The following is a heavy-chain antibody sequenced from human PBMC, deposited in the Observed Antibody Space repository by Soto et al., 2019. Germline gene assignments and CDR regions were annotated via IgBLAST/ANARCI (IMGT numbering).Heavy chain of an antibody. CDR3: ARGRYDYSNYGNWFDP. CDR2: IYTSGST. J-gene: IGHJ5*02. CDR1: GGSIISYY. D-gene: IGHD4-4*01. V-gene: IGHV4-4*07. Sequence: PAETLSLTCTVSGGSIISYYWIWIRHPSGKGLEWIGRIYTSGSTNYNPSLKSRVTMSVDTSKNQFSLKLSSVTAADTAVYYCARGRYDYSNYGNWFDPWGQGTLVTVSS.